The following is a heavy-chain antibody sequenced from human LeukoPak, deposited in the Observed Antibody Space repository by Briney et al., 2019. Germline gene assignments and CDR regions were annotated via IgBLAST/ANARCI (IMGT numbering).Heavy chain of an antibody. D-gene: IGHD6-6*01. CDR2: INPNSGGT. CDR3: ARGSIAARPQNWFDP. J-gene: IGHJ5*02. Sequence: ASVKVSCKASGYTFTGYYMHWVRQAPGQGLEWMGWINPNSGGTNYAQKFQGRVTMTRDKSISTAYMELSRLRSDDTAVYYCARGSIAARPQNWFDPWGQGTLVTVSS. CDR1: GYTFTGYY. V-gene: IGHV1-2*02.